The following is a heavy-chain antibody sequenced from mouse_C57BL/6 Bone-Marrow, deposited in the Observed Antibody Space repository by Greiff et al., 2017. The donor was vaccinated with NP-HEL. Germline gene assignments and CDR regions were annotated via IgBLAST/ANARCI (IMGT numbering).Heavy chain of an antibody. Sequence: VQLQQSGPELVKPGASVKISCKASGYTFTDYYMNWVKQSHGKSLEWIGDINPNNGGTSYNQKFKGKATLTVDKSSSTAYMELRSLTSEDSAVYYCAREGITTVVATGASFDYWGQGTTLTVSS. V-gene: IGHV1-26*01. J-gene: IGHJ2*01. CDR2: INPNNGGT. CDR3: AREGITTVVATGASFDY. CDR1: GYTFTDYY. D-gene: IGHD1-1*01.